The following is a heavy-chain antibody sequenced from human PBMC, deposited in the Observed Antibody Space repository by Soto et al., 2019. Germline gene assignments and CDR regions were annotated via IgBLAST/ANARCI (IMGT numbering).Heavy chain of an antibody. CDR2: IDDSGNI. CDR3: ARGLILWFGELSRRGGYYYYMDV. V-gene: IGHV4-34*01. J-gene: IGHJ6*03. Sequence: QVQLQQWGAGLLKPSETLSLTCAVYGGSFSGYQWTWIRQTPGKGLEWIGEIDDSGNINYNPSLKRRVTILVDTAKKQISLKLSSVTAAYTAVYYCARGLILWFGELSRRGGYYYYMDVWGKGTSVTVSS. CDR1: GGSFSGYQ. D-gene: IGHD3-10*01.